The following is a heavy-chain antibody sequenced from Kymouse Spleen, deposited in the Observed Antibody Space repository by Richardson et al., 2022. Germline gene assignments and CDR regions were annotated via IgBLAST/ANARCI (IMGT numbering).Heavy chain of an antibody. Sequence: QVQLQQWGAGLLKPSETLSLTCAVYGGSFSGYYWSWIRQPPGKGLEWIGEINHSGSTNYNPSLKSRVTISVDTSKNQFSLKLSSVTAADTAVYYCARGRGYSSHAFDIWGQGTMVTVSS. CDR2: INHSGST. CDR1: GGSFSGYY. J-gene: IGHJ3*02. D-gene: IGHD6-19*01. V-gene: IGHV4-34*01. CDR3: ARGRGYSSHAFDI.